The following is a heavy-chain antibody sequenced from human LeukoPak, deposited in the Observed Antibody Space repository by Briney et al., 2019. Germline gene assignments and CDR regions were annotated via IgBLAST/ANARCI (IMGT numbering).Heavy chain of an antibody. CDR2: IYYSGST. CDR1: GGSISSSSYY. Sequence: SETLSLTCTVSGGSISSSSYYWGWIRQPPGKGLEWIGSIYYSGSTYYSPSLKSRVTISVDTSKNQFSLKLSSVTAADTAVYYCARPGGWGQGTLVTVSS. D-gene: IGHD4-23*01. CDR3: ARPGG. V-gene: IGHV4-39*01. J-gene: IGHJ4*02.